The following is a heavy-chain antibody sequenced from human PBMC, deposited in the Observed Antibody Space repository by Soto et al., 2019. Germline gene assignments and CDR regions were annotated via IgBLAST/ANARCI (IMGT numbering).Heavy chain of an antibody. D-gene: IGHD4-17*01. J-gene: IGHJ6*02. Sequence: QLQLQESGSGLVKPSQTLSLTCAVSGGSISSGGYSWSWIRQPPGKGLEWIGYIYHGGYPYYNPSLKSRVTISVDRSKNQFSLKLSSVTAADTAVYYCARAHYGDYGYGMDVWGQGTTVTVSS. CDR3: ARAHYGDYGYGMDV. CDR2: IYHGGYP. V-gene: IGHV4-30-2*01. CDR1: GGSISSGGYS.